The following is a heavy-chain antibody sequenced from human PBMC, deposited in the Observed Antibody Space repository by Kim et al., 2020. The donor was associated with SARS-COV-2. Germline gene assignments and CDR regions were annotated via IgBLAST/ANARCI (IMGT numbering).Heavy chain of an antibody. V-gene: IGHV3-48*03. CDR3: ARPAGKPY. CDR2: IISSCITI. J-gene: IGHJ4*02. CDR1: LFPFINYE. Sequence: SLILSFSSSLFPFINYEIHFFLQAPFTFLDFFSYIISSCITIYYSYSVKGRFTISRDNAKNSLYLQMNSPRVEDTAVYYCARPAGKPYWGQGKMVTV.